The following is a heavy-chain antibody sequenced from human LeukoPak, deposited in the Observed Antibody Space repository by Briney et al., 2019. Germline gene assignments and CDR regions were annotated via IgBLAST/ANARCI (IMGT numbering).Heavy chain of an antibody. CDR1: GYTFTGYY. D-gene: IGHD4-4*01. Sequence: ASVKVSCKASGYTFTGYYMHWVRQAPGQGLEWMGWINPNSGGTNYAQKFQGRVTMTRDTSISTAYMELSRLRSDDTAVYYCARDRNYGGLIDYWGQGTLVTVSS. V-gene: IGHV1-2*02. CDR2: INPNSGGT. CDR3: ARDRNYGGLIDY. J-gene: IGHJ4*02.